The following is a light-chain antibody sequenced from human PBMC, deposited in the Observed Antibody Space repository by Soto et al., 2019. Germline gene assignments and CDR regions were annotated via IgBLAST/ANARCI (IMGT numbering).Light chain of an antibody. J-gene: IGKJ4*01. CDR1: QSISSW. CDR3: HQYNSHTLA. V-gene: IGKV1-5*01. CDR2: DAF. Sequence: DIQMTQSPSTLSASVGDRVTITCRASQSISSWLAWYQQKPGKAPKLLIYDAFSLESGVPSRFSGSGSGTKFTLTIRSQQHDDFSPSYGHQYNSHTLAFGGGTKVEIK.